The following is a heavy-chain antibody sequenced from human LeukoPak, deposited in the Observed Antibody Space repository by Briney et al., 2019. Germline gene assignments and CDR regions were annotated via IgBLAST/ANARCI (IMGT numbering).Heavy chain of an antibody. V-gene: IGHV4-59*01. D-gene: IGHD2-2*01. Sequence: SETLSLTCTVSGGSISSYYWSWIRQPPGKGLEWIGYIYYSGSTNYNPSLKSRVTISVDTSKNQFSLKLSSVTAADTAVYYCAREFLGYCSSTSCFGAFDIWGQGTMVIVSS. CDR2: IYYSGST. CDR3: AREFLGYCSSTSCFGAFDI. CDR1: GGSISSYY. J-gene: IGHJ3*02.